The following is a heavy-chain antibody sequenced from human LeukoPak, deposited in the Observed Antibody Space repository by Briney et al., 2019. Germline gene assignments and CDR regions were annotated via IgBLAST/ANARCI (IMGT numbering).Heavy chain of an antibody. J-gene: IGHJ3*02. Sequence: SETLSLTCTVPGGSISSGSYYWSWIRQPAGKGLEWIGRIYTSGSTNYNPSLKSRVTISVDTSKNQFSLKLSSVTAADTAVYYCAREGPGAFDIWGQGTMVTVSS. V-gene: IGHV4-61*02. CDR2: IYTSGST. CDR3: AREGPGAFDI. CDR1: GGSISSGSYY.